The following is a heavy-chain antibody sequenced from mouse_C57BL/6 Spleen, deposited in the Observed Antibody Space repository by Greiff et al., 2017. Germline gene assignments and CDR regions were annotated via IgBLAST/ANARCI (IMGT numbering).Heavy chain of an antibody. D-gene: IGHD1-1*01. V-gene: IGHV5-16*01. CDR2: INYDGSST. CDR1: GFTFSDYY. CDR3: ARDGYYGGYYAMDY. J-gene: IGHJ4*01. Sequence: VQLKESEGGLVQPGSSMKLSCTASGFTFSDYYMAWVRQVPEKGLEWVANINYDGSSTYYLDSLKSRFIISRDNAKNILYLQMSSLKSEDTATYYCARDGYYGGYYAMDYWGQGTSVTVSS.